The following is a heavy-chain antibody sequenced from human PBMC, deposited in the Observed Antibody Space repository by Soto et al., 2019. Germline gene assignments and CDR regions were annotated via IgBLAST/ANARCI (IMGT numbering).Heavy chain of an antibody. V-gene: IGHV1-8*01. J-gene: IGHJ5*02. CDR2: MNPNRGNT. CDR3: ARGGFLEWFHNP. D-gene: IGHD3-3*01. Sequence: QVQLGQSGAEVKKPGASVKFSCKASGYTFPSYDINGVRQATGQGLEWMGWMNPNRGNTAYAQKFQGRVTMTRNTSISTAYMELSSLRSEDTAVYYCARGGFLEWFHNPWGQGTLVTVSS. CDR1: GYTFPSYD.